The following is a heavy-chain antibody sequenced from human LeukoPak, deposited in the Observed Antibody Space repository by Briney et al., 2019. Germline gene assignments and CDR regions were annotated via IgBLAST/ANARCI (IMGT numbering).Heavy chain of an antibody. J-gene: IGHJ1*01. V-gene: IGHV4-59*01. D-gene: IGHD4/OR15-4a*01. CDR3: ASGDYGREYFQH. Sequence: SETLSLTCTVSDDSISNYHWNWIRQPPGKGLEWIGYIYYSGSTNYNPSLKSRVTISVDTSKNQFSLKLSSVTAADTAVYYCASGDYGREYFQHWGQGTLVTVSS. CDR2: IYYSGST. CDR1: DDSISNYH.